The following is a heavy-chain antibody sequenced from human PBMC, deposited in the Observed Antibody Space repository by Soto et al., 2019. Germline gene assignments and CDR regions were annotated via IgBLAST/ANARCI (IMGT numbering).Heavy chain of an antibody. CDR1: GGSISSGGYY. V-gene: IGHV4-31*03. CDR2: IYYSGST. D-gene: IGHD3-3*02. Sequence: LSLTCTVSGGSISSGGYYWSWIRQHPGKGLEWIGYIYYSGSTYYNPSLKSRVTISVDTSKNQFSLKLSSVTAADTAVYYCARVVISHQFDYWGQGTLVTVSS. CDR3: ARVVISHQFDY. J-gene: IGHJ4*02.